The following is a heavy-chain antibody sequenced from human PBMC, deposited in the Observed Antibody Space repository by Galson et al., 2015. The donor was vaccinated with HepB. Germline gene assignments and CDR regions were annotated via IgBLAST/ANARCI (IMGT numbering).Heavy chain of an antibody. D-gene: IGHD6-13*01. Sequence: SLRLSCAASGFTFSDYYMSWIRQAPGKGLEWVSCISSSSSYTNYADSVKGRFTISRDNAKNSLYLQMNSLRAEDTAVYYCAKDMRSSWSYGMDVWGQGTTVTVSS. CDR3: AKDMRSSWSYGMDV. J-gene: IGHJ6*02. CDR2: ISSSSSYT. CDR1: GFTFSDYY. V-gene: IGHV3-11*05.